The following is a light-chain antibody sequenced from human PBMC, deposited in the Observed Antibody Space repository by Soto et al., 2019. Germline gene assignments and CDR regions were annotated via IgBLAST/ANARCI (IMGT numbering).Light chain of an antibody. CDR2: GNN. V-gene: IGLV1-40*01. Sequence: QSVLTQPPSVSGAPWQRVTISCTGSSSNIGAGYDVHWYQQLPGTAPKLLIYGNNNRPSGVPDRFSGSKSGTSASLAITGLQAADEADYYCQSYDSSLSGVVFGGGTKVTVL. CDR1: SSNIGAGYD. CDR3: QSYDSSLSGVV. J-gene: IGLJ2*01.